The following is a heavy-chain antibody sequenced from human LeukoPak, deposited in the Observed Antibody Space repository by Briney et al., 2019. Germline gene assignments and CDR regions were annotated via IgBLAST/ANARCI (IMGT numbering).Heavy chain of an antibody. CDR1: GFTFSSYA. CDR3: ARDRSSYGHDY. V-gene: IGHV3-23*01. D-gene: IGHD5-18*01. Sequence: GGSLRLSCAASGFTFSSYAMSWVRQAPGKGLEWVSAISGSGGSTYYADSVKGRFTISRDNAKNSLYLQMNSLRAEDTAVYYCARDRSSYGHDYWGQGTLVTVSS. CDR2: ISGSGGST. J-gene: IGHJ4*02.